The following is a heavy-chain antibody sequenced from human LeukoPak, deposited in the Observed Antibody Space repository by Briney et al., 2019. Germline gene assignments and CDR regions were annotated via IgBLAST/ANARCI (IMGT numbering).Heavy chain of an antibody. Sequence: GGSLRLSCAASGFTVSSNHMSWVRQAPGKGLEWVSVIYSGGSTDYADSVKGRFTISRDNLKNTLYLQMNSLRAEDTAVYYCARDPGGSGWSPFDYWGQGTLVTVSS. CDR3: ARDPGGSGWSPFDY. CDR1: GFTVSSNH. CDR2: IYSGGST. V-gene: IGHV3-53*01. J-gene: IGHJ4*02. D-gene: IGHD6-19*01.